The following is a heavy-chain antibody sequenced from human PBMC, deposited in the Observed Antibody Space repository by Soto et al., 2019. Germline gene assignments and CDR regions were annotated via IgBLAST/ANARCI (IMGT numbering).Heavy chain of an antibody. CDR2: TSYGGSNE. CDR1: GFTFRSYV. D-gene: IGHD3-16*01. V-gene: IGHV3-30*19. J-gene: IGHJ4*02. Sequence: QVQLVESGGGVVQPGTSLRLSCVGSGFTFRSYVIHWVRQAPGKWLEWVALTSYGGSNEYYDDSVEGRVSISRDKSRNTVYLQRGRLMFSDTALYCFVRWGTTGGLDVWGQGTVVSVSS. CDR3: VRWGTTGGLDV.